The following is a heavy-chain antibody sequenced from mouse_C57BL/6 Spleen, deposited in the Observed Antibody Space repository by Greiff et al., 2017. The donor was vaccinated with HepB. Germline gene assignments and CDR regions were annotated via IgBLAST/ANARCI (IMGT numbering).Heavy chain of an antibody. J-gene: IGHJ4*01. V-gene: IGHV5-12*01. CDR3: ARRGDY. CDR2: ISNGGGST. Sequence: EVKLVESGGGLVQPGGSLKLSCAASGFTFSDYYMYWVRQTPEKRLEWVAYISNGGGSTYYPDTVKGRFTSSRDNAKNTLYLIISRLRSEDTAMYYCARRGDYWGQGTSVTVSS. CDR1: GFTFSDYY.